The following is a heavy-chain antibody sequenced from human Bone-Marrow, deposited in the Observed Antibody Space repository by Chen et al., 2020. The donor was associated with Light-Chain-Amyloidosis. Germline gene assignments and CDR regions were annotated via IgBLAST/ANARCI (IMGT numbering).Heavy chain of an antibody. CDR1: GGPLTSDDNY. CDR2: FYHTGIT. V-gene: IGHV4-39*07. J-gene: IGHJ5*02. CDR3: ARDRGADFGDYGGGWFGP. Sequence: QMHLHESGPGLVKPSETLSLTCSLSGGPLTSDDNYWAWIRQPPGKGLEWIGSFYHTGITYYNPSLRSRVTISLDTSKKQISLNLTSVTAADTAVYYCARDRGADFGDYGGGWFGPWGQGALVSVSS. D-gene: IGHD4-17*01.